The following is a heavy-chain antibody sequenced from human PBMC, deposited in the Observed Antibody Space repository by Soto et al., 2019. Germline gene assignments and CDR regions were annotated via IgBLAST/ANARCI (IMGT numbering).Heavy chain of an antibody. J-gene: IGHJ5*02. CDR3: ATLPPRIVVMTTEIPS. CDR2: IFHSGST. V-gene: IGHV4-31*03. Sequence: SETLSLTCIVSGASISSGGYYYHWIRQHPGKGLEWIGYIFHSGSTYYNPSLRSRVTMSADTSKNQFSLKLTSVTAADTAVYYCATLPPRIVVMTTEIPSWGQGTLVTVSS. D-gene: IGHD2-21*02. CDR1: GASISSGGYY.